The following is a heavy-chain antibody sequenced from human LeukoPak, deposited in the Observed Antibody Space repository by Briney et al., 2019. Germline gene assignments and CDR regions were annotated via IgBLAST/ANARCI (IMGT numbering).Heavy chain of an antibody. CDR1: GRYW. J-gene: IGHJ4*02. V-gene: IGHV3-74*01. D-gene: IGHD2/OR15-2a*01. CDR3: VSFYETY. CDR2: INSDGSWT. Sequence: GGSLRLSCAASGRYWMHWVRQAPGKGLVWVSHINSDGSWTSYADSVKGRFTISKDNAKNTVYLQMSNLRVEDTAVHYCVSFYETYWGRGTLVTVSS.